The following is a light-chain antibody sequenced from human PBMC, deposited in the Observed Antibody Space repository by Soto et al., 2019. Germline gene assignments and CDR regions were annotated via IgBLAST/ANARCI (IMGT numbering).Light chain of an antibody. Sequence: EVVMTQSPATLSVSPGERVTLSCRDSESVHRNLAWYQQKPGQGPSLLIYYASTRATGVPDRFTGSGSGTEFTLTISSLQSEDFGVYHCQHYSNWPPTFGPGTKVEIK. J-gene: IGKJ3*01. CDR3: QHYSNWPPT. CDR2: YAS. V-gene: IGKV3-15*01. CDR1: ESVHRN.